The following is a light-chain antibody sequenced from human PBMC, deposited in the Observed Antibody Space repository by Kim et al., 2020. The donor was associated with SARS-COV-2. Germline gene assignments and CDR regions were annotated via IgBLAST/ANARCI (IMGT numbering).Light chain of an antibody. CDR2: QDS. V-gene: IGLV3-1*01. CDR1: KLVDKY. J-gene: IGLJ1*01. Sequence: VSPGQTASITCSGDKLVDKYACWYQQKPGQSPVLVIYQDSKRPSGIPERFSGSNSGNTATLTISGTQAMDEADYYCQAWDSSTKVFGTGTKVTVL. CDR3: QAWDSSTKV.